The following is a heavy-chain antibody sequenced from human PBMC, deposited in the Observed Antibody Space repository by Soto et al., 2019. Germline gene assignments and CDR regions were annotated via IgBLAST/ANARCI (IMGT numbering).Heavy chain of an antibody. V-gene: IGHV4-30-4*01. D-gene: IGHD2-8*01. CDR3: AREIMPLTNDLYFDL. Sequence: QVQLQESGPGLVKPSETLSLTCTVSGGSISGGVHSWSWLRQPPGKGLEWIGHIFDSGSTYYNPSLRSRRTISVDTSKNQFSLRLSSVTAADTAVYYCAREIMPLTNDLYFDLWGRGTLVTVSS. CDR2: IFDSGST. CDR1: GGSISGGVHS. J-gene: IGHJ2*01.